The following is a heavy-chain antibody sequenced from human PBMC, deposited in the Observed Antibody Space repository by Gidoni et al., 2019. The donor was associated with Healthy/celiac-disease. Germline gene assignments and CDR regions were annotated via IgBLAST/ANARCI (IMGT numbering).Heavy chain of an antibody. D-gene: IGHD3-10*01. J-gene: IGHJ3*02. Sequence: QVQLQQWGAGLLKPSETLSLTCAVYGGSFSGYYWSWIRQPPGKGLEWIGEINHSGSTNYNPSLKSRVTISVDTSKNQFSLKLSSVTAADTAVYYCARGPNRIFSYYYGARKSYAFDIWGQGTMVTVSS. CDR2: INHSGST. CDR1: GGSFSGYY. CDR3: ARGPNRIFSYYYGARKSYAFDI. V-gene: IGHV4-34*01.